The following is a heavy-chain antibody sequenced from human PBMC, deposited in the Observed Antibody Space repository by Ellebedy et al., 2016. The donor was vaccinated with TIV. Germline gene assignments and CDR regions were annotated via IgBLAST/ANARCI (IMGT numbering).Heavy chain of an antibody. D-gene: IGHD3-10*01. CDR2: ISGSGGST. CDR3: AKDHVVRGVMGREDAFDI. J-gene: IGHJ3*02. Sequence: GGSLRLSCAASGFTFSSYAMSWVRQAPGKGLEWVSAISGSGGSTYYADSVKGRFTISRDNSKNTLYLQMNSLRAEDTAVYYCAKDHVVRGVMGREDAFDIWGQGTMVTVSS. V-gene: IGHV3-23*01. CDR1: GFTFSSYA.